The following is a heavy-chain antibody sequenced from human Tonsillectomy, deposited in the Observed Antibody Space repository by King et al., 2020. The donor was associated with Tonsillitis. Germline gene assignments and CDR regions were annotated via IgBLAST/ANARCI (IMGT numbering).Heavy chain of an antibody. V-gene: IGHV1-69*01. J-gene: IGHJ2*01. CDR2: LTPIFVTA. Sequence: VQLVESGAEVKKPGSSVKVSCKASGGTFNIYAINWVRQAPGQGLEWMGALTPIFVTASYAQKFQGRVTITVDESTRTPYMELSSLRSEDTAMYYCAGTLTGHWYFDLWGSGTLVTVTS. D-gene: IGHD3-9*01. CDR3: AGTLTGHWYFDL. CDR1: GGTFNIYA.